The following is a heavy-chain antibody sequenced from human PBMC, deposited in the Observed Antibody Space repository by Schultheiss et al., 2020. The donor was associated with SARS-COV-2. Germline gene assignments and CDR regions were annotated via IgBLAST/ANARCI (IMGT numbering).Heavy chain of an antibody. V-gene: IGHV4-34*01. CDR3: AREPIRTYSSSSKDY. D-gene: IGHD6-6*01. CDR2: INHSGST. J-gene: IGHJ4*02. Sequence: SQTLSLTCAVYGGSFSGYYWSWIRQPPGKGLEWIGEINHSGSTNYNPSLKSRVTISVDTSKNQFSLKVSSVTAADTAVYYCAREPIRTYSSSSKDYWGQGTLVTVSS. CDR1: GGSFSGYY.